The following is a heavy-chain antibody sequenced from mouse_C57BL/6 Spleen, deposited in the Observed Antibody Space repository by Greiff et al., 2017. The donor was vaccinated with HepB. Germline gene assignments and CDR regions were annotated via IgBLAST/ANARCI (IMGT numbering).Heavy chain of an antibody. J-gene: IGHJ2*01. CDR2: IRNKANGYTT. CDR3: ARSHGSFDY. V-gene: IGHV7-3*01. CDR1: GFTFTDYY. D-gene: IGHD2-2*01. Sequence: EVMLVESGGGLVQPGGSLSLSCAASGFTFTDYYMSWVRQPPGKALEWLGFIRNKANGYTTEYSASVKGRFTISRDNSQSILYLQMNALRAEDSATYYCARSHGSFDYWGQGTTLTVSS.